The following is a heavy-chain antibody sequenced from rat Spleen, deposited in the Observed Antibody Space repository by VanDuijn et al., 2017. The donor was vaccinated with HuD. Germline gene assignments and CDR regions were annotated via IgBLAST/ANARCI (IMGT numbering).Heavy chain of an antibody. CDR1: GFTFSSYD. Sequence: EVQLVESGGGLVQPGRSLKLSCAASGFTFSSYDMAWVRQAPTKGLEWVTSISTSGGSTYYRDSVKGRFTVSRDNAKSTLSLQMDSLRSEDTATFYCARRHYGYTDYFDYWGQGVMVTVSS. V-gene: IGHV5-25*01. CDR2: ISTSGGST. CDR3: ARRHYGYTDYFDY. D-gene: IGHD1-9*01. J-gene: IGHJ2*01.